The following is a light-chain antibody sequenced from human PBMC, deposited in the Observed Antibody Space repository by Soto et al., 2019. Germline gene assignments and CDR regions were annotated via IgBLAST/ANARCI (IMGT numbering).Light chain of an antibody. CDR3: QQSYNTPLT. Sequence: IEVAQAPSSLASSLGDRVTITCRASQTIGTYVNWYRQKSGAAPELLIYDASTLQSGVPSRFRGGASGTDFTLTISSLQLDDFATYYCQQSYNTPLTFGQGTKV. CDR2: DAS. J-gene: IGKJ1*01. V-gene: IGKV1-39*01. CDR1: QTIGTY.